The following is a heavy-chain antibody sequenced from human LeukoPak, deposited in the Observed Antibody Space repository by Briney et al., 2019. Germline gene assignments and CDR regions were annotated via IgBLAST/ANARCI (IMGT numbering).Heavy chain of an antibody. CDR1: GFTFSSYA. Sequence: GGPLRLSCAASGFTFSSYAMSWVRQAPGKGLEWVSSIGGSGSGYSTYYADSVKGRFTISRDTSKNTLYLQMNSQRAEDTAVYYCAKAPSGWFYYMDVWGKGTTVTVSS. CDR2: IGGSGSGYST. J-gene: IGHJ6*03. CDR3: AKAPSGWFYYMDV. D-gene: IGHD3-10*01. V-gene: IGHV3-23*01.